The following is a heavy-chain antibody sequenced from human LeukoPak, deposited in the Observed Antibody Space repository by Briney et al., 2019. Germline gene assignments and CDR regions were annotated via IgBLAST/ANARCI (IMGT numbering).Heavy chain of an antibody. Sequence: SETLSLTCTVSGGSISSGGYYWSWIRQHPGKGLEWIGYIYYSGSTYYNPSLKSRVTISVDTSKNQFSLELSSVTAADTAVYYCARGPTYYFGYWGQGTLVTVSS. CDR1: GGSISSGGYY. D-gene: IGHD3-16*01. CDR2: IYYSGST. CDR3: ARGPTYYFGY. J-gene: IGHJ4*02. V-gene: IGHV4-31*03.